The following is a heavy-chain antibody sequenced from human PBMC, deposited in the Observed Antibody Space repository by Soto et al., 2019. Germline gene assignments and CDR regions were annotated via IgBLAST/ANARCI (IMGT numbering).Heavy chain of an antibody. CDR1: GGTFSSYA. D-gene: IGHD3-9*01. J-gene: IGHJ6*02. CDR2: IILIFGTA. V-gene: IGHV1-69*13. Sequence: ASVKVSCKASGGTFSSYAISWVRQAPGQGLEWMGGIILIFGTANYAQKFQGRVTITADESTSTAYMELSSLRSEDTAVYYCARGSVVGDRLRYFDPTDYYYYGMDVWGQGTTVTVSS. CDR3: ARGSVVGDRLRYFDPTDYYYYGMDV.